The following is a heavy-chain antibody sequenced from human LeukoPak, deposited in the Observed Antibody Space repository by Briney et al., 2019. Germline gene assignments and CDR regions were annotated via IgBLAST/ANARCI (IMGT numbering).Heavy chain of an antibody. V-gene: IGHV3-23*01. Sequence: GGSLRLSCAASGFTFSSYAMSWVRQAPGKGLEWVSGISGSDGSTSYADSVKGRFTISRDNSKSTLYLQMNSLRAEDTAVYYCAKSPITSGSLYYSDYWGQGTLVTVSS. D-gene: IGHD3-16*01. CDR1: GFTFSSYA. CDR3: AKSPITSGSLYYSDY. J-gene: IGHJ4*02. CDR2: ISGSDGST.